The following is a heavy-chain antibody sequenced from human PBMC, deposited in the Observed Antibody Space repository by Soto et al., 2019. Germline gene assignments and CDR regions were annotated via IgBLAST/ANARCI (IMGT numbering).Heavy chain of an antibody. V-gene: IGHV1-69*13. Sequence: GASLKVSCKASGGTFSSYAISWVRQAPGQGLEWMGGIIPIFGTANYAQKFQGRVTITADESTSTAYMELSSLRSEDTAVYYCARERSVMGCYYYGMDVWGQGTTVTVSS. CDR1: GGTFSSYA. D-gene: IGHD2-8*01. CDR3: ARERSVMGCYYYGMDV. CDR2: IIPIFGTA. J-gene: IGHJ6*02.